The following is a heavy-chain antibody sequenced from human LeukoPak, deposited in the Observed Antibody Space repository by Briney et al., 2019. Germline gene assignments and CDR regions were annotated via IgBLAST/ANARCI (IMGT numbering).Heavy chain of an antibody. D-gene: IGHD6-13*01. Sequence: GGSLRLSCAASVFTFYSYDKSWVRQAPATAREGASAHSGSGGSTYYADSVKGRFTSSRDNSKNTVYLQMNSRRAEDTAVYYCAKRETIAAAGSSDYGGQGTLVTVSS. V-gene: IGHV3-23*01. CDR2: HSGSGGST. CDR1: VFTFYSYD. J-gene: IGHJ4*02. CDR3: AKRETIAAAGSSDY.